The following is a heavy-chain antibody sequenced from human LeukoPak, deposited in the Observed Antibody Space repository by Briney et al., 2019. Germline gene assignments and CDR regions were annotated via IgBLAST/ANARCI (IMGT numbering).Heavy chain of an antibody. CDR3: AKAVGITMVRGVITFDY. Sequence: GGSLRLSCAASGFTFSSYWMHWVRQAPGKGLVWVSRINSDGSSTSYADSVKGRFTISRDNAKNTLYLQMNSLRAEDTAVYYCAKAVGITMVRGVITFDYWGQGTLVTVSS. D-gene: IGHD3-10*01. CDR2: INSDGSST. CDR1: GFTFSSYW. V-gene: IGHV3-74*01. J-gene: IGHJ4*02.